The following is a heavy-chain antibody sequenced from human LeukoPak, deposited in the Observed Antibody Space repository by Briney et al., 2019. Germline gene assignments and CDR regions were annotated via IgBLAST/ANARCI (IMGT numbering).Heavy chain of an antibody. J-gene: IGHJ4*01. Sequence: ASETLSLTCTVSGGSNSSSSYYWGWIRQPPGKGLEWIGSIYYSGSTYYNPSLKSRVTISVDTSKNQFSLKLSSVTAADTAVYYCARLFTLDYLVPAAIGYWGQGTLVTVSS. D-gene: IGHD2-2*01. CDR1: GGSNSSSSYY. CDR2: IYYSGST. CDR3: ARLFTLDYLVPAAIGY. V-gene: IGHV4-39*01.